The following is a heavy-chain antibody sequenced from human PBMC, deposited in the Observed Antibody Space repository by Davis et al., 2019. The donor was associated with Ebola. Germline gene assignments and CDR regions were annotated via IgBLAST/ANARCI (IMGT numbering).Heavy chain of an antibody. V-gene: IGHV3-9*01. J-gene: IGHJ4*02. CDR2: IRWNSGNI. CDR3: VYQLLSVDCY. CDR1: GFSFADYV. Sequence: SLKISCAVSGFSFADYVMHWVRQVPGKGLEWVSGIRWNSGNIGYADSVKGRFTISGDNAKNSLYLQMNSLRAEDTAVYYCVYQLLSVDCYWGQGTLVTVSS. D-gene: IGHD2-2*01.